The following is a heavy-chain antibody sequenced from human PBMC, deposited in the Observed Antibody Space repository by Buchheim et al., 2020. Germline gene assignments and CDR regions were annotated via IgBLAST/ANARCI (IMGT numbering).Heavy chain of an antibody. CDR1: GGSISGYY. CDR3: ARSGGLAWLSASNFDY. CDR2: IYHSGST. D-gene: IGHD3-3*01. V-gene: IGHV4-59*08. J-gene: IGHJ4*02. Sequence: QVQLQESGPGLVKPSETLSLTCTVSGGSISGYYWNWIRQPPGKGLEWIGYIYHSGSTNYNPSPKSRVTLSADTSKNLFSLKLSSVTAADTAVYYCARSGGLAWLSASNFDYWGQGTL.